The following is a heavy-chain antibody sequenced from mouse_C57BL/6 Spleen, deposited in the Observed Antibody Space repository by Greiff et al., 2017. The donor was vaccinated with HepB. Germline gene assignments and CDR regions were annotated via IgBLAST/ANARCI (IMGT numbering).Heavy chain of an antibody. CDR1: GFSLTSYG. J-gene: IGHJ1*03. V-gene: IGHV2-2*01. D-gene: IGHD2-4*01. CDR3: APQINWYFDV. Sequence: VQLQQSGPGLVQPSQSLSITCTVSGFSLTSYGVHWVRQSPGKGLEWLGVIWSGGSTDYNAAFISRLSISKDNSKSQVFFKMNSLQADDTAIYYCAPQINWYFDVWGTGTTVTVSS. CDR2: IWSGGST.